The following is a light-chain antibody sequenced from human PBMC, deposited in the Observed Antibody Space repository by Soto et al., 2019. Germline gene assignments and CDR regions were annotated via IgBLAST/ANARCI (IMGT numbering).Light chain of an antibody. CDR2: AVS. Sequence: QSVLTQPRSVSGSPGQSVTISCTGTNSDVGRYNFVSWYQQLPGKAPKLLISAVSQRPSGVPDRFSGSKSGNTASLTISGLQAEDEAEYYCCSYAGSRTHVLFGGGTKLTVL. V-gene: IGLV2-11*01. J-gene: IGLJ2*01. CDR3: CSYAGSRTHVL. CDR1: NSDVGRYNF.